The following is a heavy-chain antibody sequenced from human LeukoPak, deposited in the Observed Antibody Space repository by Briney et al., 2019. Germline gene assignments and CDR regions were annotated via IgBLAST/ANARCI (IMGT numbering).Heavy chain of an antibody. D-gene: IGHD3-10*01. J-gene: IGHJ6*02. CDR3: ARVDLRAHITMVWGFYGMDV. Sequence: SQTLSLTCTVSGGSISSGSYYWGWIRQPPGKGLEWIGNIYYSGSTYYNPSLKSRVTISVDTSKNQFSLKLRSATAADTAVYYCARVDLRAHITMVWGFYGMDVWGQGTTVTVSS. V-gene: IGHV4-39*07. CDR1: GGSISSGSYY. CDR2: IYYSGST.